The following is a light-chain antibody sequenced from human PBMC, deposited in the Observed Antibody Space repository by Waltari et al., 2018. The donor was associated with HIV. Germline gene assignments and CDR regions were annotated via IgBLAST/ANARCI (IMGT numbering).Light chain of an antibody. Sequence: QSVLTQPPSMSAAPGQRVTISCSGSASNFGSDFVSWYQHVPGTAPKLLIYDKTKRPSGISDRFSVSKSGTSATLAITGLQTGDEAVYYCGTWDNRLSVGVFGGGTRLTVL. V-gene: IGLV1-51*01. J-gene: IGLJ3*02. CDR1: ASNFGSDF. CDR3: GTWDNRLSVGV. CDR2: DKT.